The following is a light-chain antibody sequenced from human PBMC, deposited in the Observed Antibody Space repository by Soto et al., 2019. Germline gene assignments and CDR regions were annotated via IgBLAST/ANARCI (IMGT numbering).Light chain of an antibody. J-gene: IGKJ1*01. CDR2: DAS. Sequence: DIQMTQSPSSLSAPVGDRVTITCRASQNIDSYLNWYQQRPGKAPKLLIHDASSLQSGVPSRFSGSGSGTDFALTINRLQPEDFATIYCQQTYSTPWTFGQGTKVEIK. CDR3: QQTYSTPWT. V-gene: IGKV1-39*01. CDR1: QNIDSY.